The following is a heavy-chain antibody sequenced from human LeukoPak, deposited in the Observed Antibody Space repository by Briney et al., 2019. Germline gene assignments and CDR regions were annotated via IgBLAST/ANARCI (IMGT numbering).Heavy chain of an antibody. V-gene: IGHV3-53*01. Sequence: PGGSLRLSCVASGFTVSSNYMSWVRQAPGKGLEWVSVIYSGGSTYYADSVKGRFTTSRDNSKNTLYLQMNSLRAEDTAVYHCARVGRSGWLDYWGQGTLVTVSS. CDR3: ARVGRSGWLDY. CDR2: IYSGGST. D-gene: IGHD6-19*01. J-gene: IGHJ4*02. CDR1: GFTVSSNY.